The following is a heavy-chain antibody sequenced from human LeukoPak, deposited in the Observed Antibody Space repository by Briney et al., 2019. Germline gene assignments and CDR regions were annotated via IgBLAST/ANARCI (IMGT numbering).Heavy chain of an antibody. V-gene: IGHV3-23*01. CDR3: AKRFCSATRCFHFDY. CDR1: GLTFAGYD. J-gene: IGHJ4*02. D-gene: IGHD2-2*01. Sequence: PGGSLRLSCAASGLTFAGYDMSWVRQAPGKGLEWVSTISASGDNTYYAGSVKGRFTISRDNSKNTLYLQMDSLRAEDTAVYYCAKRFCSATRCFHFDYWGRGTLVTVSS. CDR2: ISASGDNT.